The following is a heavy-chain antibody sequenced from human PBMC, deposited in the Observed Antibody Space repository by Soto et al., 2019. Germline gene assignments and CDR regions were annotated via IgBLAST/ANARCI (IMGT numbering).Heavy chain of an antibody. CDR3: ARDQPPVVVAASWGWFDP. D-gene: IGHD2-15*01. V-gene: IGHV1-69*08. Sequence: QVQLVQSGAEVKKPVSSVKVSCKASGGTFSSYTISWVRQAPGQGLEWMGRIIPILGIANYAQKFQGRVTITADKSTSTAYMELSSLRSEDTAVYYWARDQPPVVVAASWGWFDPWGQGTLVTVSS. CDR2: IIPILGIA. CDR1: GGTFSSYT. J-gene: IGHJ5*02.